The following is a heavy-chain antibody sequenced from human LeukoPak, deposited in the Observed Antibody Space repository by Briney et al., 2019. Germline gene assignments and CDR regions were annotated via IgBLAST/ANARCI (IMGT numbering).Heavy chain of an antibody. CDR1: GYTFTSYD. Sequence: ASVKVSCKASGYTFTSYDINWVRQATGQGLEWMGWMNPNSGSTGYAQKFQGRVTMTRNTSISTAYMELSSLRSEDTAAYYCARAERYFDWLLYYFDYWGQGTLVTVSS. J-gene: IGHJ4*02. CDR3: ARAERYFDWLLYYFDY. CDR2: MNPNSGST. V-gene: IGHV1-8*01. D-gene: IGHD3-9*01.